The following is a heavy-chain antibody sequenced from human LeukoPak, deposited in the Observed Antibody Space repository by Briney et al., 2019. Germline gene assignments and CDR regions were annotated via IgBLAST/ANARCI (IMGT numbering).Heavy chain of an antibody. CDR2: IIPIFGTA. V-gene: IGHV1-69*06. J-gene: IGHJ3*02. CDR3: ARGSQVRYFDWLFHAFDI. CDR1: GGTFSSYA. D-gene: IGHD3-9*01. Sequence: SVKVSCKASGGTFSSYAIGWVRQAPGQGLEWMGGIIPIFGTANYAQKFQGRVTITADKSTSTAYMELSSLRSEDTAVYYCARGSQVRYFDWLFHAFDIWGQGTMVTVSS.